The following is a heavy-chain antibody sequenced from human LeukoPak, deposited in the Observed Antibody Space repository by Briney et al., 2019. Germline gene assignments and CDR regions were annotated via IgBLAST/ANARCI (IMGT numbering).Heavy chain of an antibody. D-gene: IGHD3-3*01. Sequence: PSETLSLTCTVSGGSTSSHYWTWIRQSPVKGLEWIGDISNSGSTSYNPSLKSRVTISVDTSKNQFSLKLSSVTAAVTAVYYCARGPQWSGYSGSIDYWGQGTLVTVSS. CDR1: GGSTSSHY. CDR2: ISNSGST. J-gene: IGHJ4*02. V-gene: IGHV4-59*11. CDR3: ARGPQWSGYSGSIDY.